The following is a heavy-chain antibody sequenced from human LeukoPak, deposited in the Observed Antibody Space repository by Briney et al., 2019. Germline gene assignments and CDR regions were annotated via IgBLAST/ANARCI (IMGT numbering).Heavy chain of an antibody. D-gene: IGHD2-15*01. J-gene: IGHJ6*03. CDR2: INPNSGGT. Sequence: GASVKVSCKASGYTFTGYFMHWVRLAPGQGLEWMGWINPNSGGTNYAQKFQGRVTMTRDTSISTAYMELSRLRSDDTAVYYCARGHPWNRVAATLGSRYSMDVWGKGTTVTISS. CDR1: GYTFTGYF. V-gene: IGHV1-2*02. CDR3: ARGHPWNRVAATLGSRYSMDV.